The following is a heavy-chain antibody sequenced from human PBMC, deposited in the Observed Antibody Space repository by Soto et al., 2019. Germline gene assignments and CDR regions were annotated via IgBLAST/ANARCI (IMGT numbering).Heavy chain of an antibody. CDR1: GGSVSSGSYY. CDR2: IYYSGST. Sequence: QVQLQESGPGLVKPSETLSLTCTVSGGSVSSGSYYWSWIRQPPGKGLEWIGYIYYSGSTKYNPSLKSRVTISVDTSKNQFSLKLSSVTAADTAVYYCAKSYDYVWGSYRHTDWGQGTLVTVSS. J-gene: IGHJ4*02. CDR3: AKSYDYVWGSYRHTD. D-gene: IGHD3-16*02. V-gene: IGHV4-61*01.